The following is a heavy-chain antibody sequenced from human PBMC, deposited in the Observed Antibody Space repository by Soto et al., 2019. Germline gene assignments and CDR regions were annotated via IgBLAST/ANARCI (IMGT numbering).Heavy chain of an antibody. V-gene: IGHV4-59*08. CDR2: VYSTGGR. J-gene: IGHJ6*02. Sequence: QVQLHESGPGLVKPSETLSLICPFSGCSIDGHNCAWIRHTPGKALQWIGYVYSTGGRGYNPSLKDRVTLSMDTSKRQFSLQMRSVTAADTAVDYCVRKGIGNLHGRVDIWGRGTTVTVSS. CDR1: GCSIDGHN. CDR3: VRKGIGNLHGRVDI. D-gene: IGHD3-10*01.